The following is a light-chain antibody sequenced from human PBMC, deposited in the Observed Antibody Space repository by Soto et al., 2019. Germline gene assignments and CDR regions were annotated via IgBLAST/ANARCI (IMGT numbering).Light chain of an antibody. Sequence: QSALTQPASVSGSPGQSITISCTGTSIDVGGYKYVSWYQHQPGKAPKLMFYGVDNRPSGVSNRFSASKSGNTASLTISGLQAEDEAEYYCVSYTSTTTLVFGGGTKPTVL. CDR1: SIDVGGYKY. J-gene: IGLJ2*01. CDR3: VSYTSTTTLV. V-gene: IGLV2-14*03. CDR2: GVD.